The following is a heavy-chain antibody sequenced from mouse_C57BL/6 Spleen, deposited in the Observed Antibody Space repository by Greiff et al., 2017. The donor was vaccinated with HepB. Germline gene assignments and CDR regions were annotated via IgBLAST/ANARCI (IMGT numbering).Heavy chain of an antibody. Sequence: EVQLQQSGPELVKPGASVKMSCKASGYTFTDYNMHWVKQSHGKSLEWIGYINPNNGGTSYNQKFKGKATLTVNKSSSTAYMALRSLTSEDSAVYYCAGSMGEEVVDYAMDYWGQGTSVTVSS. D-gene: IGHD1-1*01. CDR3: AGSMGEEVVDYAMDY. J-gene: IGHJ4*01. CDR1: GYTFTDYN. V-gene: IGHV1-22*01. CDR2: INPNNGGT.